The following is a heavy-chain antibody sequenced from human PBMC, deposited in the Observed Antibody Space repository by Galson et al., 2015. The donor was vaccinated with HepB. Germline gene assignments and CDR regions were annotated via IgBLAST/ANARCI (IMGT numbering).Heavy chain of an antibody. D-gene: IGHD1-1*01. Sequence: SLRLSCAASGFTFSGYGMHWVRQAPGKGLEWVAVISYDGSNKYYADSVKGRFTISRDNSKNTLYLQMNSLRAEDTAVYYCAKEGTWGTTSINYYYYYGKDVWGQGTTVTVSS. V-gene: IGHV3-30*18. J-gene: IGHJ6*02. CDR2: ISYDGSNK. CDR1: GFTFSGYG. CDR3: AKEGTWGTTSINYYYYYGKDV.